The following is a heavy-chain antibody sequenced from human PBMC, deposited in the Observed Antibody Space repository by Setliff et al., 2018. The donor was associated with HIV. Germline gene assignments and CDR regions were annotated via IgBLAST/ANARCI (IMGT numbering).Heavy chain of an antibody. J-gene: IGHJ4*02. D-gene: IGHD5-12*01. Sequence: SETLSLTCSVSGISINGYYWSWIRQSPRTRLEWIGYVSSIGNTNYNPSLKSRVTISVDTSKNQFSLKLSSVTAADTAVYYCARQPRWLLLPSFDYWGQGTPVTVSS. CDR3: ARQPRWLLLPSFDY. CDR1: GISINGYY. V-gene: IGHV4-59*08. CDR2: VSSIGNT.